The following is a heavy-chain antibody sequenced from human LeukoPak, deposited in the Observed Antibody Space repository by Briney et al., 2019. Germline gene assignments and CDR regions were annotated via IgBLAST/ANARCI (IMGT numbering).Heavy chain of an antibody. Sequence: GGSLRLSCAASGFTFSSYGMHWVRQAPGKGLEWVAVIWYDGSNKYYADSVKGRFTISRDNSKNTLYLQMNSLRAEDTAVYYCAKDNYYDPFGIDIWGQGTMVTVSS. V-gene: IGHV3-33*06. J-gene: IGHJ3*02. D-gene: IGHD3-22*01. CDR3: AKDNYYDPFGIDI. CDR1: GFTFSSYG. CDR2: IWYDGSNK.